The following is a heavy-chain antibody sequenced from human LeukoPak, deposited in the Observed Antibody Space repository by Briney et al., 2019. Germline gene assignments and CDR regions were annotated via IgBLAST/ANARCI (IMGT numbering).Heavy chain of an antibody. Sequence: GGSLRLSCAASGFTFSTYAMSWVRQAPGKGLAWFSGISGTGGHTYYAVSVKGRFTISRDNSKNTLYLQMDGLRDDDTAVYYCARDNPRGSGNYGPSVYDYWGQGTLATVSS. CDR1: GFTFSTYA. D-gene: IGHD6-19*01. CDR2: ISGTGGHT. CDR3: ARDNPRGSGNYGPSVYDY. J-gene: IGHJ4*02. V-gene: IGHV3-23*01.